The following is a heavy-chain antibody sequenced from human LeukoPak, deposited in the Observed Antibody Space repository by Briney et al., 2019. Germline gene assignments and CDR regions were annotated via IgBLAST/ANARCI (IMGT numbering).Heavy chain of an antibody. CDR2: IYYSGST. D-gene: IGHD3-22*01. J-gene: IGHJ6*02. CDR3: ARRTYEYGMDV. CDR1: GGSISSYY. Sequence: SETLSLTCTVSGGSISSYYWSWIRQPPGKGLEWIGSIYYSGSTYYNPSLKSRVTISVDTSKNQFSLKLSSVTAADTAVYYCARRTYEYGMDVWGQGTTVTVSS. V-gene: IGHV4-39*07.